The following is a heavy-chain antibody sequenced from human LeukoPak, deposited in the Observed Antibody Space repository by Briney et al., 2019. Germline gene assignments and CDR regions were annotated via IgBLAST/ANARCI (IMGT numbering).Heavy chain of an antibody. D-gene: IGHD2-2*02. V-gene: IGHV4-39*07. J-gene: IGHJ4*02. CDR2: IYYSGST. Sequence: SETLSLTCTVSGGSISSSSYYWGWIRQPPGKGLEWIGTIYYSGSTYYNPSLKSRVTISVDTSKNQFSLKLSSVTAADTAVYYCARIVVVPAAILGPGASIDYWGQGTLVTVSS. CDR1: GGSISSSSYY. CDR3: ARIVVVPAAILGPGASIDY.